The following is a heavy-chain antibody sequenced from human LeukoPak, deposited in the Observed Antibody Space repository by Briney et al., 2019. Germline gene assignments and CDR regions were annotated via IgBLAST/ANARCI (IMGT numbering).Heavy chain of an antibody. Sequence: GGSLRLSCAASGFTFSSYGMHWVRQAPGKGLEWVAFIRYDGSNKDYADSVKGRFTISRDNSKNTLYLQMNSLRVEDTAMYYCAKDLVLLIAAAALDYWGQGTLVTVSS. CDR1: GFTFSSYG. CDR3: AKDLVLLIAAAALDY. J-gene: IGHJ4*02. CDR2: IRYDGSNK. V-gene: IGHV3-30*02. D-gene: IGHD6-13*01.